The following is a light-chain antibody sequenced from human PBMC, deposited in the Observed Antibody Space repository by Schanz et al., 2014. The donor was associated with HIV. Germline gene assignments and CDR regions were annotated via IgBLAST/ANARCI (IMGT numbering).Light chain of an antibody. CDR1: QSISSW. Sequence: DIQMAQSPSTLSASVGDRVTITCRASQSISSWLAWYQQRPGKAPKLLIYKASSLEPGVPSRFSGSGSGTEFTLTISSLQPDDFATYYCQQYNDYPLTFGPGTRVDL. CDR3: QQYNDYPLT. J-gene: IGKJ3*01. V-gene: IGKV1-5*03. CDR2: KAS.